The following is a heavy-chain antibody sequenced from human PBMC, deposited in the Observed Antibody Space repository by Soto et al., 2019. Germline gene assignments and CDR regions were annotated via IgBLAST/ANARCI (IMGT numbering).Heavy chain of an antibody. J-gene: IGHJ3*02. D-gene: IGHD6-19*01. CDR1: GDSVTSHY. Sequence: SETLSLTCSFSGDSVTSHYLTWIRQSPEKGLEWIGYIYYSGSTNYNPSLKSRLTISVDTSKNQFSLKLSSVTAADTAVYYCARHNRSPIAVADTRYSAFDIWGQGTMVTVSS. V-gene: IGHV4-59*08. CDR3: ARHNRSPIAVADTRYSAFDI. CDR2: IYYSGST.